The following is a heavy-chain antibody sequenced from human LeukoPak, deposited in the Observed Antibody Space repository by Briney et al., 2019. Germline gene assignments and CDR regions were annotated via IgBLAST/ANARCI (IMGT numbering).Heavy chain of an antibody. CDR1: GFTFSSYA. Sequence: GGSLRLSCAASGFTFSSYAMSWVRQAPGKGLEWVSCISGSGGSTYHADSVKGRFTISRDNSKNTLYLQMNSLRAEDTAVYYCARGYCSGGSCQIGFYYYGMDVWGKGTTVTVSS. CDR3: ARGYCSGGSCQIGFYYYGMDV. D-gene: IGHD2-15*01. V-gene: IGHV3-23*01. J-gene: IGHJ6*04. CDR2: ISGSGGST.